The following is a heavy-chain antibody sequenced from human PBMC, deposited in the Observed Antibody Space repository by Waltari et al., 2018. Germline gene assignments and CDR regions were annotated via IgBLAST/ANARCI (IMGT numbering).Heavy chain of an antibody. CDR2: INSGGSS. J-gene: IGHJ4*02. CDR3: ARALMNRPAHFDY. Sequence: EVQLVETGGGLIEPGGSLRLSCAASGFTVSSNYMSWVREAPGKELEWVLVINSGGSSNYADSVKGQCSISRDSSTTTRTLHMDRRSLEDAAVYYCARALMNRPAHFDYWGQGTLVTVSS. CDR1: GFTVSSNY. V-gene: IGHV3-53*02. D-gene: IGHD3-16*01.